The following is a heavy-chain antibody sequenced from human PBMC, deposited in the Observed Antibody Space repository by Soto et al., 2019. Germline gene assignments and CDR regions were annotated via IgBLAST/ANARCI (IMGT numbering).Heavy chain of an antibody. Sequence: NPSETLSLTCSVSGASLLSSYWSWARQPAGKGLEWIGHIFSSGRTSYNPSLKSRLTMSIDTSKNLFSLNLSSVTAADTAVYYCAKGWDVKYFDKWGQGTLVTVSS. CDR1: GASLLSSY. V-gene: IGHV4-4*07. CDR3: AKGWDVKYFDK. D-gene: IGHD1-26*01. CDR2: IFSSGRT. J-gene: IGHJ4*02.